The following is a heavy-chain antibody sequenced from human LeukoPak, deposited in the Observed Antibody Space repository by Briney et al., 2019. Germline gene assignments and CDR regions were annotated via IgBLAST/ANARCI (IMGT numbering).Heavy chain of an antibody. D-gene: IGHD5-12*01. CDR3: GRVRTGNTGSPEYFED. CDR2: LFYSGDT. CDR1: GGSISSYY. V-gene: IGHV4-59*01. Sequence: SETLSLTCSVSGGSISSYYWSWIRQPPGKGLEWIGYLFYSGDTNSNPSLKSRVTILADTSKNQFSLRLNSVTAADTAVYFCGRVRTGNTGSPEYFEDWGQGTLVTVSS. J-gene: IGHJ1*01.